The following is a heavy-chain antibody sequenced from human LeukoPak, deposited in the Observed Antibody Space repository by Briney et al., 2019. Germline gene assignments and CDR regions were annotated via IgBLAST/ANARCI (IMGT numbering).Heavy chain of an antibody. CDR3: ARDQVSIAVAGSYYYYYYYMDV. J-gene: IGHJ6*03. CDR1: GFTFSSYG. V-gene: IGHV3-30*02. CDR2: IRDHGSNK. Sequence: PGGSLRLSCAASGFTFSSYGMHWVSQAPGKGLEWVSVIRDHGSNKDYADSVKGRFTISRDNSKNKLYLQMNSLRAEDKAVYYCARDQVSIAVAGSYYYYYYYMDVWGKGTTVTVSS. D-gene: IGHD6-19*01.